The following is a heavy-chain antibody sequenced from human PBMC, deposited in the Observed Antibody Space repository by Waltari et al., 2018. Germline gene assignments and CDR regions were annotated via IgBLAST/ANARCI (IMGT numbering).Heavy chain of an antibody. Sequence: QLQLVESGGGVVQPGGSLRLSCEASGFTFNNFGMHWVRQAPGKGVEVVAGIRYDGDNKFYADSVKGRFIISRDNSKNTLFLETNSLRIEDTAVYYCARDIIAPRPDGFDVWGQGTLVTVS. D-gene: IGHD6-6*01. CDR2: IRYDGDNK. J-gene: IGHJ3*01. V-gene: IGHV3-33*01. CDR3: ARDIIAPRPDGFDV. CDR1: GFTFNNFG.